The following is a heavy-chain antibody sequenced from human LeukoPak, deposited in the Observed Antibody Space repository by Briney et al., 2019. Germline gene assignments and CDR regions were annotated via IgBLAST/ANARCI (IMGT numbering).Heavy chain of an antibody. Sequence: ASVKVSCKASGYTFTNYHIHWVRQAPGQGLEWMAIIDPGDGSTTYAQKSQGRVTMARDTSTNTVFMELSSLTSEDTAVYYCVRDRFGSWSPGDYWGQGTLVTVSS. CDR2: IDPGDGST. CDR1: GYTFTNYH. J-gene: IGHJ4*02. D-gene: IGHD6-13*01. V-gene: IGHV1-46*01. CDR3: VRDRFGSWSPGDY.